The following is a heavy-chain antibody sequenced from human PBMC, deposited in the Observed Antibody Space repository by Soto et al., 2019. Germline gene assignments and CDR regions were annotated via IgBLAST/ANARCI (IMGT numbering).Heavy chain of an antibody. J-gene: IGHJ6*02. CDR1: GFTFSSYG. CDR2: IWYDGSNK. D-gene: IGHD3-22*01. CDR3: AKSTYYYDNYGYYYYYGMDV. Sequence: GGSLRLSCAASGFTFSSYGMHWVRQAPGKGLEWVAVIWYDGSNKYYADSVKGRFTISRDNSKNTLYLQMNSLRAEDTAVFYCAKSTYYYDNYGYYYYYGMDVWGQGTTVTVSS. V-gene: IGHV3-30*02.